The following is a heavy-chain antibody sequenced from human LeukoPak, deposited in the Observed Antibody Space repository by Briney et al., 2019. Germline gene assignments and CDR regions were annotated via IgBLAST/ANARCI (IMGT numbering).Heavy chain of an antibody. CDR2: ISSSSSYI. CDR1: GFTFSSYS. D-gene: IGHD3-10*01. V-gene: IGHV3-21*04. CDR3: AKESRYYYGSGSFSSQFDY. Sequence: GGSLRLSCAASGFTFSSYSMNWVRQAPGKGLEWVSSISSSSSYIYYADSVKGRFTISRDNAKNSLYLQMNNLRAEDTAVYYCAKESRYYYGSGSFSSQFDYWGQGNLVTVSS. J-gene: IGHJ4*02.